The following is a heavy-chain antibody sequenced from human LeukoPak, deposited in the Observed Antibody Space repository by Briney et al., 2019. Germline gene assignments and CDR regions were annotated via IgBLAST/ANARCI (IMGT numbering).Heavy chain of an antibody. V-gene: IGHV4-38-2*01. D-gene: IGHD1-26*01. CDR1: GYSISSGYY. CDR3: ARVNDGRNWFDP. J-gene: IGHJ5*02. Sequence: SETLSLTCAVSGYSISSGYYWGWIRQPPGKGLEWIGSIYHSGSTYYNPSLKSRVTISVDTSKNQFSLKLSSLTAADTAVYYCARVNDGRNWFDPWGQGTLVTVSS. CDR2: IYHSGST.